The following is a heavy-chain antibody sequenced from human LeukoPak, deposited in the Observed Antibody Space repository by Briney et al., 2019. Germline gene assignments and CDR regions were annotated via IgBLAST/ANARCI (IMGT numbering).Heavy chain of an antibody. J-gene: IGHJ5*02. V-gene: IGHV2-5*02. Sequence: SGPTLVKPTQTLTLTCTFSGFSLSISGVGVGWIRQPPGKALEWLALIYWDDDKRYSPSLKSRLTITKDTSKNQVVLTMTNMDPVDTATYYCARGQAKGELLGDWFDPWGQGTLVTVSS. CDR1: GFSLSISGVG. D-gene: IGHD1-26*01. CDR3: ARGQAKGELLGDWFDP. CDR2: IYWDDDK.